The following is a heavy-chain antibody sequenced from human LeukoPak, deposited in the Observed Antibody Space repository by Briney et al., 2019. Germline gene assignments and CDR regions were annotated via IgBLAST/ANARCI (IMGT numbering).Heavy chain of an antibody. V-gene: IGHV3-21*01. CDR2: ISSSSGYI. CDR1: GFTFSSYS. J-gene: IGHJ5*02. CDR3: ARDPLVVVAATWFDP. Sequence: GGSLRLSCAASGFTFSSYSMNWVRQAPGKGLEWVSSISSSSGYIYYADSVKGRFTISRDNAKNSLYLQMNSLRAEDTAVYYCARDPLVVVAATWFDPWGQGTLVTVSS. D-gene: IGHD2-15*01.